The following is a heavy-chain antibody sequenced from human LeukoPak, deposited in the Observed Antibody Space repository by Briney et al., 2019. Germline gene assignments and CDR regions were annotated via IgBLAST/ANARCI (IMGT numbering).Heavy chain of an antibody. V-gene: IGHV1-8*01. CDR2: MNPKSGNT. CDR3: ARVPRRGDRFDP. CDR1: GYTFSSYD. J-gene: IGHJ5*02. D-gene: IGHD3-10*01. Sequence: ASVKVACKASGYTFSSYDINWVRQATGQGLEWMGWMNPKSGNTGYALKFQGRVTMTRDTAIRTAYMELSSLTSEDTAVYYCARVPRRGDRFDPWGQGTLVTVSS.